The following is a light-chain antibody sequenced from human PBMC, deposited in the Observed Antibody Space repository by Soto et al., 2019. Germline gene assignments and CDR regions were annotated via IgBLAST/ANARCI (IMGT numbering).Light chain of an antibody. V-gene: IGKV1-17*03. CDR1: QGITTF. CDR2: GAS. J-gene: IGKJ2*01. Sequence: DIQMTQSPSVVSASVGDTVTVTCRASQGITTFLAWFRQRPGRVPERLTYGASSLQSGVPSRFSGRGSGTEFTLTISSLQPEDFGIYYCLQHNSYPYTFGPGTKLEIK. CDR3: LQHNSYPYT.